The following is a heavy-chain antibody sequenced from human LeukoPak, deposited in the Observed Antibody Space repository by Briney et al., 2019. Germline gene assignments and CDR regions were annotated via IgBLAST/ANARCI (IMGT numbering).Heavy chain of an antibody. D-gene: IGHD5-18*01. Sequence: PGGSLTLSCAASGFIFSDYYMTWIRQAPGRGLEWVSYISSSSSYISYADSVKGRFTVSRDNAKNSLYLQMNSLRAEDTAVYYCARYGGCSYGYGNYWGQGTLVTVSS. J-gene: IGHJ4*02. CDR3: ARYGGCSYGYGNY. CDR1: GFIFSDYY. V-gene: IGHV3-11*06. CDR2: ISSSSSYI.